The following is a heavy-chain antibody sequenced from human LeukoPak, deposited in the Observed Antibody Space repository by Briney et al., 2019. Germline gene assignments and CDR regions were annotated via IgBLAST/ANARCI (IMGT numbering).Heavy chain of an antibody. V-gene: IGHV1-2*02. D-gene: IGHD3-10*01. CDR2: INPNSGGT. J-gene: IGHJ4*02. Sequence: ASVKVSCKASGYTFTGYYMHWVRQAPGQGLEWMGWINPNSGGTNYAQKFQGRDTMTRDTSISTAYMELSRLRSDDTAVYYCARCRFGALYYFDYWGQGTLVTVSS. CDR3: ARCRFGALYYFDY. CDR1: GYTFTGYY.